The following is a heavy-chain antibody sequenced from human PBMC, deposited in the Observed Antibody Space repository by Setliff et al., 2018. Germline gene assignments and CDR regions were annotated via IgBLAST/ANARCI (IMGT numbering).Heavy chain of an antibody. CDR3: ARTCSSSGCYAGLES. Sequence: GGSLRLSCAASGFTFSTYRTHWVRQAPGKGLEWVAVIWDDGVKKYHADSVKGRFTISRDNSKNTLYLQMNSLRPEDTAVYYCARTCSSSGCYAGLESWGQGTPVTVSS. CDR1: GFTFSTYR. D-gene: IGHD2-15*01. V-gene: IGHV3-33*08. J-gene: IGHJ4*02. CDR2: IWDDGVKK.